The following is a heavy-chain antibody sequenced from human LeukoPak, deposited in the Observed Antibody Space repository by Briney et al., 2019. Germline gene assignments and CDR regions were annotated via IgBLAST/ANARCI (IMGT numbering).Heavy chain of an antibody. CDR3: AFQAASWGYYYYMDV. J-gene: IGHJ6*03. V-gene: IGHV6-1*01. CDR1: GDSVSRNRAA. CDR2: TYYRSKWYN. Sequence: SRTLSLTCVISGDSVSRNRAAWNWIRQSPSSGLEWLGRTYYRSKWYNDYAVSVKSRITTNPDTSKNQFSLQMNSVTPEDTAVYYCAFQAASWGYYYYMDVWGKGTTVTVSS. D-gene: IGHD7-27*01.